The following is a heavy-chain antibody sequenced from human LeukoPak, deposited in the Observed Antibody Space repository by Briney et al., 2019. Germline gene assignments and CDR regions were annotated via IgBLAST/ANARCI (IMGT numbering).Heavy chain of an antibody. Sequence: SETLSLTCTVSGGSISSGGYYWSWIRQHPGKGLEWIGHIYYSGSTYYNPSLKSRVTISVDTSKNQFSLKLSSVTAADTAVYYCARGPDYYDSSGTLWGQGTLVTVSS. CDR1: GGSISSGGYY. CDR3: ARGPDYYDSSGTL. V-gene: IGHV4-31*03. J-gene: IGHJ4*02. D-gene: IGHD3-22*01. CDR2: IYYSGST.